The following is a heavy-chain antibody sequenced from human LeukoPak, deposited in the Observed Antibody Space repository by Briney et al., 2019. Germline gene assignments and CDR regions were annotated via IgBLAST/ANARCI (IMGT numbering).Heavy chain of an antibody. J-gene: IGHJ4*02. CDR3: AKLAYCGGDCYFPFAFVDY. CDR2: ISGSGGST. Sequence: GGSLRLSCAASGFTVSSNYMSWVRQAPGKGLEWVSAISGSGGSTYYADSVKGRFTISRDNSKNTLYLQMNSLRAEDTAVYYCAKLAYCGGDCYFPFAFVDYWGQGTLVTVSS. V-gene: IGHV3-23*01. CDR1: GFTVSSNY. D-gene: IGHD2-21*02.